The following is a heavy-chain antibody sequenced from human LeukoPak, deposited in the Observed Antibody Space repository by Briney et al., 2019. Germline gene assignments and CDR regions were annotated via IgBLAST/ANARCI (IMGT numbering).Heavy chain of an antibody. CDR3: ARVKDQLGDAFDI. Sequence: PSETLSLTCAVYGGSFSGYYWSWIRQPPGKGLEWIGEINHSGSTNYNPSLKSRVTISVDTSKNQFSLKLSSVTAADTAVYYCARVKDQLGDAFDIWGQGQWSPSLQ. CDR1: GGSFSGYY. J-gene: IGHJ3*02. V-gene: IGHV4-34*01. D-gene: IGHD1-1*01. CDR2: INHSGST.